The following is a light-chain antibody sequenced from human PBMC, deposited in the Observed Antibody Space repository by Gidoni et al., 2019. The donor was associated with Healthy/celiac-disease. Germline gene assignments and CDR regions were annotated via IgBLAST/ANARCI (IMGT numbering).Light chain of an antibody. CDR3: QQYGSSVWT. J-gene: IGKJ1*01. CDR2: GAP. CDR1: QSVSSCY. Sequence: EIVFTQSPGTLSLSTGERATLSCTASQSVSSCYLAWYQQKPGQAPRLLIYGAPSRATGIPDRFSGSGSGTDFTLTISRLEPEDFAVYYCQQYGSSVWTFGQXTKVEIK. V-gene: IGKV3-20*01.